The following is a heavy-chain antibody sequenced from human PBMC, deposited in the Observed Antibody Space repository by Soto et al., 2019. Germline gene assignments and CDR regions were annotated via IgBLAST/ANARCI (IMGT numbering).Heavy chain of an antibody. V-gene: IGHV4-59*12. J-gene: IGHJ5*02. CDR1: GGSTSSYY. Sequence: PSETLSLTCSVSGGSTSSYYWSWIRQPPGKGLEWIGYIYHTGTTYYNMSLKSRVTISVDRSKNQFSLKLSSVTAADTAVYYCARGINYYDSSGDSWFDPWGQGTLVTVSS. CDR2: IYHTGTT. CDR3: ARGINYYDSSGDSWFDP. D-gene: IGHD3-22*01.